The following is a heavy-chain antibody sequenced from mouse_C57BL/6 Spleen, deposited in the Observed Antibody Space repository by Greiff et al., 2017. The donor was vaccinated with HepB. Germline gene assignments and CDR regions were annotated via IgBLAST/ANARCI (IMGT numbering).Heavy chain of an antibody. Sequence: QVQLQQSGAELVRPGASVTLSCKASGYTFTDYEMHWVKQTPVHGLEWIGAIDPETGGTAYNQKFKGKAILTADKSSSTAYMELRSLTSEDSAVYYWTRDDDGTSGYFDVWGTGTTVTVSS. CDR1: GYTFTDYE. CDR3: TRDDDGTSGYFDV. CDR2: IDPETGGT. J-gene: IGHJ1*03. V-gene: IGHV1-15*01. D-gene: IGHD2-1*01.